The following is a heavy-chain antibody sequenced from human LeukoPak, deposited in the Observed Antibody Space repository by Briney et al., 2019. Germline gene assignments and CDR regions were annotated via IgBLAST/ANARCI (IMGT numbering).Heavy chain of an antibody. CDR3: ARSDSSGFVDY. Sequence: GGSLRLSCAASGFSVSNSYMYWVRQAPGKGLEWVSFFYKGDSTYYAESVRGRFTISRDNSKNTLYLLMNSLIPEDTAVYYCARSDSSGFVDYWGQGTLVTVSS. D-gene: IGHD3-22*01. CDR2: FYKGDST. J-gene: IGHJ4*02. V-gene: IGHV3-53*01. CDR1: GFSVSNSY.